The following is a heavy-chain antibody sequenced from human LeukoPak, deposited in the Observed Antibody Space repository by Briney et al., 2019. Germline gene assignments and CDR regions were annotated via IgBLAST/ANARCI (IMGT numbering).Heavy chain of an antibody. D-gene: IGHD3-10*01. CDR1: GFTFSSYA. J-gene: IGHJ4*02. CDR2: ISGSVGST. V-gene: IGHV3-23*01. Sequence: GGSLRLSCAASGFTFSSYAMSWVRQAPGKGLEWVSAISGSVGSTYYADSVKGRFTISRDNPKNTLYLQMNGLRAEDTAVFYCARPKFFGSGSPSPFDYWGQGTLVTVSS. CDR3: ARPKFFGSGSPSPFDY.